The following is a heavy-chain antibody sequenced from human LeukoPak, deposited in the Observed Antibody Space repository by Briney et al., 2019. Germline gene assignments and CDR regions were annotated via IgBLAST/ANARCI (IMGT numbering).Heavy chain of an antibody. Sequence: SVKVSCKASGGTFSSYTISWVRQAPGQGLEWMGRIIPILGIANYAQKFQGRVTITADKSTSTAYMELSSLRSEDTAVYYCARSPSVGQFGPWGQGTLVTVSS. V-gene: IGHV1-69*02. CDR2: IIPILGIA. CDR3: ARSPSVGQFGP. J-gene: IGHJ5*02. CDR1: GGTFSSYT.